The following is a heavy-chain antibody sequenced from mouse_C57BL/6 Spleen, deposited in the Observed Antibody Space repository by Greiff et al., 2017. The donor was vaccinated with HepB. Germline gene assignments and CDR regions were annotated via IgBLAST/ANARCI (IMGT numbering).Heavy chain of an antibody. CDR2: IDPETGGT. D-gene: IGHD1-1*01. Sequence: QVQLQQSGAELVRPGASVTLSCKASGYTFTDYEMHWVKQTPVHGLEWIGAIDPETGGTAYNQKFKGKAILTADKSSSTAYVELRSLTSEDSAVYYCTRADYYGSSGAYWGQGTLVTVSA. CDR3: TRADYYGSSGAY. V-gene: IGHV1-15*01. CDR1: GYTFTDYE. J-gene: IGHJ3*01.